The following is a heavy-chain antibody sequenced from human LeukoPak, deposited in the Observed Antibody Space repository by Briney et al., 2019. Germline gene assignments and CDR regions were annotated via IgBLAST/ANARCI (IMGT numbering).Heavy chain of an antibody. V-gene: IGHV4-34*01. CDR2: INHSGST. CDR3: ARGQLLNFFDY. Sequence: SETLSLTCAVYGGSFSGYYWSWIRQPPGKGLEWIGEINHSGSTNYNPSLKRRVIISVDTSKTKSSLKLSSVTAADTAVYYCARGQLLNFFDYWGQGTLVTVSS. J-gene: IGHJ4*02. D-gene: IGHD2-2*01. CDR1: GGSFSGYY.